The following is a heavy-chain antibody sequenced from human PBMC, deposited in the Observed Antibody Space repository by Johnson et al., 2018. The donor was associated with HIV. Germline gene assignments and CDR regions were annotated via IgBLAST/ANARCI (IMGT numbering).Heavy chain of an antibody. V-gene: IGHV3-20*04. D-gene: IGHD3-22*01. CDR2: INWNGATP. CDR3: VRDTYYYDRSGYLTRPRAFDV. CDR1: GFIFDDYG. J-gene: IGHJ3*01. Sequence: EVQLVESGGGVVRPGGSLRLSCAGSGFIFDDYGMSWVRQTPGKGLEWVAGINWNGATPGSADSVKGRFTISRDNAKNFLYLQMNSLRGEDTALYYCVRDTYYYDRSGYLTRPRAFDVWGQGTMVTVSS.